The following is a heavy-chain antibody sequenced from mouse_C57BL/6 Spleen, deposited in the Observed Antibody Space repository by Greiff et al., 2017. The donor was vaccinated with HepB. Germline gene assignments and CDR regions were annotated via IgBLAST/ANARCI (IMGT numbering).Heavy chain of an antibody. J-gene: IGHJ2*01. V-gene: IGHV1-81*01. CDR1: GYTFTSYG. CDR2: IYPRRGDT. CDR3: ARSKSNYVVLDY. D-gene: IGHD2-5*01. Sequence: VQLQQSGAELARPGASVKLSCKASGYTFTSYGISWVKQRTGQGLEWIGEIYPRRGDTYYNEKFKGKATLTADKSSSTAYMALRSLTSEDSAVYFCARSKSNYVVLDYGRQGTTLTVSS.